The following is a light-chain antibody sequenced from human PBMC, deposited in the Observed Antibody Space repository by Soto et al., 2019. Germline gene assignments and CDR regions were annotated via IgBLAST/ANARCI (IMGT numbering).Light chain of an antibody. CDR2: EVN. Sequence: QSALTQPASVSGSPRQSITISCTGASSDVGSYTYVSWYQQHPGKAPKLMIYEVNNRPSGVSNRFSGSKSGNTASLTISGLQDEDEADYYCSSYTSSRTLYVFGTGTKVTVL. CDR1: SSDVGSYTY. J-gene: IGLJ1*01. CDR3: SSYTSSRTLYV. V-gene: IGLV2-14*01.